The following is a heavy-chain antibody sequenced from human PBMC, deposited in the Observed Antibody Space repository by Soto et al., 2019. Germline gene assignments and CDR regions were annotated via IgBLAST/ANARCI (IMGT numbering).Heavy chain of an antibody. CDR2: INAGNGNT. D-gene: IGHD3-16*01. V-gene: IGHV1-3*01. Sequence: QVRLVQSGTEVKKPGASVMVSCKATGYTFANYAIHWVRQAPGQDFEWMGWINAGNGNTRNSQKFQGRVTFTRDTSATTAHMEVGSLRFEDTAVYYGARDLSGGGLTNVHFGVDVWGQGTTVIVSS. J-gene: IGHJ6*02. CDR1: GYTFANYA. CDR3: ARDLSGGGLTNVHFGVDV.